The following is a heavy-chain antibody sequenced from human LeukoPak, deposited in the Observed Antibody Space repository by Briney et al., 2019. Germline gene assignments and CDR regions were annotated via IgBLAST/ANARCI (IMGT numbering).Heavy chain of an antibody. CDR3: ARNSRVASTSGLNH. J-gene: IGHJ5*02. Sequence: GASVKVTCKVSGGTFSSYPISWVRQAPGQGLEWMGEITPIFGEAQNAEKFQGRVTITADEPTSTVYMELTSLRLDDTAMYYCARNSRVASTSGLNHWGQGTLVTVSS. D-gene: IGHD5-12*01. CDR2: ITPIFGEA. CDR1: GGTFSSYP. V-gene: IGHV1-69*13.